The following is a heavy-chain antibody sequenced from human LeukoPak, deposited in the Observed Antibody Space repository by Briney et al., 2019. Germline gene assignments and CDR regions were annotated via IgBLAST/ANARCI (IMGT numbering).Heavy chain of an antibody. CDR3: ARGTPWGNYFDY. CDR1: GGSISSNSYY. CDR2: LYYSGNT. V-gene: IGHV4-39*07. Sequence: SETLSLTCTVSGGSISSNSYYWGWIRQPPGKGLEWIGSLYYSGNTYYDPSLKSRVTISVDTSKTQFSLKLSSVTAADTAVYYCARGTPWGNYFDYWGQGTLVTVSS. D-gene: IGHD3-16*01. J-gene: IGHJ4*02.